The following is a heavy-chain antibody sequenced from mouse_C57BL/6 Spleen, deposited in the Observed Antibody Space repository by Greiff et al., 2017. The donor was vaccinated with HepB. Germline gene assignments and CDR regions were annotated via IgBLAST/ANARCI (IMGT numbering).Heavy chain of an antibody. V-gene: IGHV1-55*01. J-gene: IGHJ2*01. Sequence: VQLQQPGAELVKPGASVKMSCKASGYTFTSYWITWVKQRPGQGLEWIGDIYPGSGSTNYNEKFKSKATLTVDTSSSTAYMQLSSLTSEDSAVYYGARTIYYDYDPDYWGQGTTLTVSS. CDR1: GYTFTSYW. CDR3: ARTIYYDYDPDY. D-gene: IGHD2-4*01. CDR2: IYPGSGST.